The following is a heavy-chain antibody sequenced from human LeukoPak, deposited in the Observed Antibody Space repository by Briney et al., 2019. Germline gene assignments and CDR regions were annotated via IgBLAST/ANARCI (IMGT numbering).Heavy chain of an antibody. D-gene: IGHD4-17*01. CDR1: GFTFSSYW. Sequence: GGSLRLSCAASGFTFSSYWMSWVRQAPGKGLEWVANIKQDGSENYYVDSVKGRFTISRDNAKNSLYLQMSSLRAEDTAVYFCARGQTTVTNWGQGTLVTVSS. CDR3: ARGQTTVTN. V-gene: IGHV3-7*03. J-gene: IGHJ4*02. CDR2: IKQDGSEN.